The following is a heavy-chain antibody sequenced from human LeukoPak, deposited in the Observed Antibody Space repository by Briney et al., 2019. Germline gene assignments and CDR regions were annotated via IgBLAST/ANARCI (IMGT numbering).Heavy chain of an antibody. J-gene: IGHJ6*02. V-gene: IGHV1-58*01. CDR1: GFTFTSSA. CDR2: IVVGSGNT. CDR3: ARAVQAYYYYGMDV. Sequence: ASVKVSCKASGFTFTSSAVQWVRQARGQRLEWIGWIVVGSGNTNYAQRFQERVTITRDMSTSTAYMELSSLRSEDTAVYYCARAVQAYYYYGMDVWGQGTTVTVSS. D-gene: IGHD6-6*01.